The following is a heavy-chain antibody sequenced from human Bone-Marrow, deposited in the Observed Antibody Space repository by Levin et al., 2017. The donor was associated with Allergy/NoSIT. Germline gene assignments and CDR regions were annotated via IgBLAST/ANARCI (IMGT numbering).Heavy chain of an antibody. CDR2: INPSGDTT. J-gene: IGHJ6*02. V-gene: IGHV1-46*01. Sequence: GESLKISCKASGFTFSSYYMHWVRQAPGQGLEWMGLINPSGDTTTYVQRFQGRVTMTRDTSSSTVYMELSSLTSEDTAVYYCAIQAPKGYYGMDVWGQGTTVTVSS. CDR3: AIQAPKGYYGMDV. D-gene: IGHD1-1*01. CDR1: GFTFSSYY.